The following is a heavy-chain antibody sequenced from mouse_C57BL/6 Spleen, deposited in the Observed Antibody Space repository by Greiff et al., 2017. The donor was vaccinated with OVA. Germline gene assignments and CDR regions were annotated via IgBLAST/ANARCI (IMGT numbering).Heavy chain of an antibody. V-gene: IGHV10-1*01. CDR1: GFSFNTYA. J-gene: IGHJ4*01. CDR2: IRSKSNNYAT. CDR3: VRQNYDYDVGPMDY. D-gene: IGHD2-4*01. Sequence: EVHLVESGGGLVQPKGSLKLSCAASGFSFNTYAMNWVRQAPGKGLEWVARIRSKSNNYATYYADSVKDRFTISRDDSESMLYLQMNNLKTEDTAMYYCVRQNYDYDVGPMDYWGQGTSVTVSS.